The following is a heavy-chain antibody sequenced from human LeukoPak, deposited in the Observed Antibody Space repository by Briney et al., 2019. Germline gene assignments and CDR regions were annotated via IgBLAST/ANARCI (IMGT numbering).Heavy chain of an antibody. D-gene: IGHD6-13*01. V-gene: IGHV1-46*01. J-gene: IGHJ4*02. CDR3: ARAYSGSSWPGD. CDR1: GYTFTGYF. Sequence: ASVKVSCKASGYTFTGYFMHWVRQAPGQGLEWMGIINPSGGSTSYAQKFQGRVTMTRDMSTSTVYMELSSLRSEDTAVYYCARAYSGSSWPGDWGQGTLVTVSS. CDR2: INPSGGST.